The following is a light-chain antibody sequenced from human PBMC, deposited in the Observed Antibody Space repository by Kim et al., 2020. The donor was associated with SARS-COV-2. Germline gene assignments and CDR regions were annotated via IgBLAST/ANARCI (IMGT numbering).Light chain of an antibody. J-gene: IGLJ2*01. V-gene: IGLV1-44*01. CDR1: GSNIGGNT. CDR2: SDD. CDR3: STWDDSLDGPV. Sequence: QSVLTQPPSASGTPGQRVTFSCSGSGSNIGGNTVNWYRQVPGMTPRLLIYSDDRRPSGVPDRFSGSKSGTSASLAISGLQSDDEADYYCSTWDDSLDGPVFGGGTKLTVL.